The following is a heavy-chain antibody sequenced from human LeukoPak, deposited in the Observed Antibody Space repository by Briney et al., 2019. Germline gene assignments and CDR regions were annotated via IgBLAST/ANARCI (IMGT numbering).Heavy chain of an antibody. J-gene: IGHJ4*02. Sequence: SETLSLTCTVSGGSISSYYWSWIRQPPGKGLEWIVYIYYSGSTNYNPSLKSRVTISVDTSKNQFSLKLSSVTAADTAVYYCAAARAYYDILTGYYTDYFDYWGQGPVVSVSS. CDR3: AAARAYYDILTGYYTDYFDY. CDR2: IYYSGST. D-gene: IGHD3-9*01. CDR1: GGSISSYY. V-gene: IGHV4-59*01.